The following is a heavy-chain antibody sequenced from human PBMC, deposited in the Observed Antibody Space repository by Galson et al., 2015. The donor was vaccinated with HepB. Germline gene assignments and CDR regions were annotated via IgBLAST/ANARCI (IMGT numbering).Heavy chain of an antibody. CDR3: AAYTRTGGDLLYFDL. CDR2: NVVGSGNT. D-gene: IGHD3-16*01. J-gene: IGHJ2*01. CDR1: GFTFTSSA. V-gene: IGHV1-58*02. Sequence: AAKVSCKASGFTFTSSAMQWVRQARGQRLEWIGWNVVGSGNTNYAQKFQARVTITRDMSTSTAYMELSSLRSEDTAVYYCAAYTRTGGDLLYFDLWGRGTLVTVSS.